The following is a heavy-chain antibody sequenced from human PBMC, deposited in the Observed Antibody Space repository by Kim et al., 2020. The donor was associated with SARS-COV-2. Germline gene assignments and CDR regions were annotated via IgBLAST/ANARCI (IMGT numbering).Heavy chain of an antibody. V-gene: IGHV4-31*03. CDR1: GGSITSGGYY. Sequence: SETLSLTCTVSGGSITSGGYYWSWIRQHPAKGLEWIGYIYYRGSIFYNPSLRSRVSISVDTSKNQFSLNLSSVTAADTALYFCARAPHHPTLNGATGYQVGAFDVWGEGTMVTVSS. J-gene: IGHJ3*01. D-gene: IGHD2-2*01. CDR3: ARAPHHPTLNGATGYQVGAFDV. CDR2: IYYRGSI.